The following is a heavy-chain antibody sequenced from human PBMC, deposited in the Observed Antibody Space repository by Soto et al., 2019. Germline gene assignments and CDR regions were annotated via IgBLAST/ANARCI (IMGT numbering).Heavy chain of an antibody. D-gene: IGHD3-22*01. V-gene: IGHV4-39*01. CDR2: IYYSGRT. CDR1: GGSISSSSYY. J-gene: IGHJ4*02. CDR3: ARFYDSSGYYEDY. Sequence: KSSDTLSLTCTVSGGSISSSSYYWGWIRQPPGKGLEWIGSIYYSGRTYYNPSLKSRVTISVDTSKNQFSLKLSSVTAADTAVYYCARFYDSSGYYEDYWGQGTLVTVSS.